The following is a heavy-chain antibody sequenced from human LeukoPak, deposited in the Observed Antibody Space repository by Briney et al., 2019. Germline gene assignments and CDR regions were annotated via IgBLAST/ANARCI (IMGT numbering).Heavy chain of an antibody. J-gene: IGHJ5*02. V-gene: IGHV4-4*07. D-gene: IGHD3-10*01. CDR3: ARDSGTTGEVKFDP. CDR1: GGSINSY. Sequence: PSETLSLTCTVSGGSINSYWSWIRQPTGKGLEWIGRISGSGTITYNPALQSRLSISIDTSKNQFSLKLMSVTAADTAVYYCARDSGTTGEVKFDPWGQGTLVTVSS. CDR2: ISGSGTI.